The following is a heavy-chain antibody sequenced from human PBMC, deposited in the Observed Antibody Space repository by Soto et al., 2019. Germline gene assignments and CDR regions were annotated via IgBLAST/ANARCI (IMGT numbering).Heavy chain of an antibody. D-gene: IGHD2-21*02. CDR1: GFTFSSYA. CDR3: AGPDCGGDCYLDY. J-gene: IGHJ4*02. CDR2: ISGSGGST. V-gene: IGHV3-23*01. Sequence: RLSCSASGFTFSSYAMSWVRQAPGKGLEWVSAISGSGGSTYYADSVKGRFTISRDNSKNTLYLQMNSLRAEDTAVYYCAGPDCGGDCYLDYWGQGTLVTVSS.